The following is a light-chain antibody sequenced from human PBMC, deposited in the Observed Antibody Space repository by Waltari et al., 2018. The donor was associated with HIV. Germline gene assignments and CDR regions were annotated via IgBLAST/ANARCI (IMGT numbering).Light chain of an antibody. Sequence: QSVLTQPPSASGTPGQRVTISCSGVRSNIGSNTVNWYRHLPGTSPKLLMSGNNQRPSGVPDRFSGSKSGTSASLAISGLQSEDEGDYYCSTWDDSLNGWVFGGGTKLTVL. J-gene: IGLJ3*02. CDR1: RSNIGSNT. CDR3: STWDDSLNGWV. V-gene: IGLV1-44*01. CDR2: GNN.